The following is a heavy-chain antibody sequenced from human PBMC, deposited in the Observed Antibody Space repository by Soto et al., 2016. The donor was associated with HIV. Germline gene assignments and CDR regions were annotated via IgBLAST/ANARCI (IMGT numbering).Heavy chain of an antibody. CDR2: INWSGGST. J-gene: IGHJ4*01. D-gene: IGHD4-17*01. V-gene: IGHV3-20*04. CDR3: ARDREATVRYFDY. CDR1: GFSFDGYG. Sequence: EVQLVESGGGVVRPGGSLRLSCAASGFSFDGYGMNWVRQAPGKGLEWVSGINWSGGSTGYADSVKGRFTISRDNAKNSLYLQMNSLRAEDTALYYCARDREATVRYFDYVGPREPWSPSPQ.